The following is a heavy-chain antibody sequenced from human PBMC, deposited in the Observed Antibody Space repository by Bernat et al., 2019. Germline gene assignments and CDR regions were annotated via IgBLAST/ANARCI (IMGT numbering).Heavy chain of an antibody. J-gene: IGHJ6*02. Sequence: QLQLQESGPGLVKPSETLSLTCTVSGGSISSSSYYWGWIRQPPGKGLEWIGSIYYSGSTYYNPSLKSRVTISVDTSKNQFSLKLSSVTAADTAVYYCARRGIGSGIYYYYYGMDVWGQGTTVTVSS. CDR1: GGSISSSSYY. CDR3: ARRGIGSGIYYYYYGMDV. CDR2: IYYSGST. V-gene: IGHV4-39*01. D-gene: IGHD6-25*01.